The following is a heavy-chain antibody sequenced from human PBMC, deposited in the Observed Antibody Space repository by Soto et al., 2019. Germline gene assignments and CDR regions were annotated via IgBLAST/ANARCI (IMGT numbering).Heavy chain of an antibody. CDR3: ATATMVRGVIGHYGMDV. Sequence: ASVKVSCKVSGYTLTELSMHWVRQAPGKGLEWMGGFDPEDGETIYAQKFQGRVTMTEDTSTDTAYMELSSLRSEDTAVYYCATATMVRGVIGHYGMDVCGQGTTVTVSS. CDR1: GYTLTELS. CDR2: FDPEDGET. V-gene: IGHV1-24*01. J-gene: IGHJ6*02. D-gene: IGHD3-10*01.